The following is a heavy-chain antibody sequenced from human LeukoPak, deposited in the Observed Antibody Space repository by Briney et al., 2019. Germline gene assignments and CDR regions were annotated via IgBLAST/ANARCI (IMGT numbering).Heavy chain of an antibody. V-gene: IGHV3-21*01. Sequence: TGGSLRLSCAASGFTFSSYDMNWVRQAPGKGLEWVSSISSTSSYIYYADSVKGRFTISRDNAKNPLYLQMNSLRAEDTAVYYCARVPNWNSVNWFDPWGQGTLVTVSS. CDR3: ARVPNWNSVNWFDP. CDR2: ISSTSSYI. D-gene: IGHD1-7*01. CDR1: GFTFSSYD. J-gene: IGHJ5*02.